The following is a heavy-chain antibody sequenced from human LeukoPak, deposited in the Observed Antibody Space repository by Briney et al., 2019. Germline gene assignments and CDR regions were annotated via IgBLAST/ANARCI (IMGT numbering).Heavy chain of an antibody. CDR3: ARDLGGYDDAFDI. Sequence: SESLSLTCTVSGGSISSYYWSWIRQPPGKGLEWIGFIYYSGSTNYNPSLKSRVTISVDTSKNQCSLKLSSVTAAVTAVYYCARDLGGYDDAFDIWGQGTMVTVSS. D-gene: IGHD3-16*01. J-gene: IGHJ3*02. CDR2: IYYSGST. V-gene: IGHV4-59*01. CDR1: GGSISSYY.